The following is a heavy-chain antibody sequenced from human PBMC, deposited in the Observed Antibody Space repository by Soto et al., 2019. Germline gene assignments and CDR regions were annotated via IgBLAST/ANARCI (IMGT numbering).Heavy chain of an antibody. CDR3: VRRGQNWTPPFDY. D-gene: IGHD1-1*01. CDR2: VYYGGSP. V-gene: IGHV4-39*01. J-gene: IGHJ4*02. Sequence: SETLSLTCSVSGDSISSDESYWGWIRQPPGKGLEWIGNVYYGGSPNYTPSLKSRVTVSLDTSKNQFSLKLTSVSAADTAIYYCVRRGQNWTPPFDYWGQGSLVTVSS. CDR1: GDSISSDESY.